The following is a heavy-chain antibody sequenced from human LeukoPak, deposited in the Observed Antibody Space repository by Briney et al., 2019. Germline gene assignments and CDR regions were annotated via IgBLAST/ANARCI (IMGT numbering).Heavy chain of an antibody. CDR2: IYTSGST. CDR1: GVSISSYY. V-gene: IGHV4-4*07. Sequence: SETLSLTCTVSGVSISSYYWSWIRQPAGKGLEWIGRIYTSGSTNYTPSLKSRVTMSVDTSKNQFSLKLSSVTAADTAVYYCAREVDYYDSSGYYSDAFDIWGQGTMVTVSS. J-gene: IGHJ3*02. D-gene: IGHD3-22*01. CDR3: AREVDYYDSSGYYSDAFDI.